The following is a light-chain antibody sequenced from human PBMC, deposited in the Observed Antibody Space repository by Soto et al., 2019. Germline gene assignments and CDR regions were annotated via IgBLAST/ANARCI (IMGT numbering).Light chain of an antibody. V-gene: IGKV1-39*01. J-gene: IGKJ4*01. CDR2: AAS. CDR1: QSMSSY. Sequence: DIQMTQSPSSLSASVGDRVTITCRASQSMSSYLNWYQQKPGKAPKLLIYAASTLQSGVPSRFSGSGSGTDFTLTISSLQSEDCAIYYCQQYHTWPITFGGGTKVDIK. CDR3: QQYHTWPIT.